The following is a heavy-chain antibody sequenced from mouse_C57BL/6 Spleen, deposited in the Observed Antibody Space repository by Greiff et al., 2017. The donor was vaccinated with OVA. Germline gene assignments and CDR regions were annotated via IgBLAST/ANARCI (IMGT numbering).Heavy chain of an antibody. D-gene: IGHD2-4*01. CDR2: ISYSGST. CDR1: GYSITSGYD. Sequence: EVKVEESGPGMVKPSQSLSLTCTVTGYSITSGYDWHWIRHFPGNKLEWMGYISYSGSTNYNPSLKSRISITHDTSKNHFFLKLNSVTTEDTATYYCARDQDYDLFAYWGQGTLVTVSA. J-gene: IGHJ3*01. V-gene: IGHV3-1*01. CDR3: ARDQDYDLFAY.